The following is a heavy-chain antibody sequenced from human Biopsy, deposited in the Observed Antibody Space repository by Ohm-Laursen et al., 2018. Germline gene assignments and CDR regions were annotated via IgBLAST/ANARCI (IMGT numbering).Heavy chain of an antibody. CDR1: GGSFTGHY. J-gene: IGHJ1*01. CDR2: ISHTDYI. Sequence: SDTLSLTCTVSGGSFTGHYWTWIRQPPGKGLEWIGHISHTDYISYKSSLKSRVTISLDTSRKHFSLRLTSLAAADTAVYYCARGSNEYGGLYFPHWGQGTLVTVSS. D-gene: IGHD4-23*01. V-gene: IGHV4-59*11. CDR3: ARGSNEYGGLYFPH.